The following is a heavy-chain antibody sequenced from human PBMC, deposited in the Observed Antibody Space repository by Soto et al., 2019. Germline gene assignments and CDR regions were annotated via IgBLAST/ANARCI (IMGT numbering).Heavy chain of an antibody. CDR1: GFGFENYA. J-gene: IGHJ4*02. D-gene: IGHD4-4*01. V-gene: IGHV3-9*01. CDR3: AKDKLNSNYEYYFDD. Sequence: EVQLVESGGGLVQPGRSLRLSCAASGFGFENYAMHWVRQAPGKGLEWVSGISWNRGTIGYADSVKGRFTISRDNAKNSLYLQMNSLRAEDTALYFCAKDKLNSNYEYYFDDWGQGTLVTVSS. CDR2: ISWNRGTI.